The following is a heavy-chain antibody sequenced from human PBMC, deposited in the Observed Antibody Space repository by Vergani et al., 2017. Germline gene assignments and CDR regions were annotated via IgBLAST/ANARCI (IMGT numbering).Heavy chain of an antibody. CDR3: AKEVVGYSYGIVDY. J-gene: IGHJ4*02. CDR2: INSDGSST. D-gene: IGHD5-18*01. CDR1: GFTFSSYW. Sequence: EVQLVESGGGLVQPGGSLRLSCAASGFTFSSYWMHWVRQAPGKGLVWVSRINSDGSSTSYADSVKGRFTISRDNAKNTLYLQMNSLRAEDTAVYYCAKEVVGYSYGIVDYWGQGTLVTVSS. V-gene: IGHV3-74*01.